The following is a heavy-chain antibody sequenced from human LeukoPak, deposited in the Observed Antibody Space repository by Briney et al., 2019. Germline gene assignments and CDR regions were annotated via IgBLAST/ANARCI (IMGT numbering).Heavy chain of an antibody. CDR2: IYYSGGT. V-gene: IGHV4-59*01. CDR3: ARDDSSGYYRFDY. J-gene: IGHJ4*02. CDR1: GGSISSYY. Sequence: SETLSLTCTVSGGSISSYYWSWIRQPPGKGLEWIGYIYYSGGTNYNPSLKSRVTISVDTSKNQFSLKLSSVTAADTAVYYCARDDSSGYYRFDYWGQGTLVTVSS. D-gene: IGHD3-22*01.